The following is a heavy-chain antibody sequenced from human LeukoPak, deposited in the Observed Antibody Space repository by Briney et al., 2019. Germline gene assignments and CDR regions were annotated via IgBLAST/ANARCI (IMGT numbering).Heavy chain of an antibody. CDR1: GYSFTSYW. Sequence: GESLKISCKGSGYSFTSYWIGWVRQMPGKGLEWMGIIYPGDSDTRYSPSFQGQVTISAGKSISTAYLQWSSLKASDTAMYYCARRGSYYDSSGYAFDIWGQGTMVTVSS. J-gene: IGHJ3*02. D-gene: IGHD3-22*01. CDR3: ARRGSYYDSSGYAFDI. CDR2: IYPGDSDT. V-gene: IGHV5-51*01.